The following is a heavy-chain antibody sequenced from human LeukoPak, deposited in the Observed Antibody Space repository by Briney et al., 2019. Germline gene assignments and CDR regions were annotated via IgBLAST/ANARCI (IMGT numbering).Heavy chain of an antibody. V-gene: IGHV3-30*03. CDR2: ISYDGSNK. D-gene: IGHD3-22*01. J-gene: IGHJ4*02. Sequence: PGGSLRLSCAASGFTFSSYGMHWVRQAPGKGLEWVAVISYDGSNKYYADSVKGRFTITRDNAKNSLYLQMNSLRAEDTAVYYCARDYYDSSGYYHGGYWGQGTLVTVSS. CDR1: GFTFSSYG. CDR3: ARDYYDSSGYYHGGY.